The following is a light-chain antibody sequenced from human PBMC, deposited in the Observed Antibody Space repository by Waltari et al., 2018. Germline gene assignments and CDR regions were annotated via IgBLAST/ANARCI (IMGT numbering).Light chain of an antibody. CDR3: CSYAGSSTLI. CDR2: EVT. CDR1: IGALGTYNL. J-gene: IGLJ2*01. V-gene: IGLV2-23*02. Sequence: QSALTQPASVSGSPGQSITISCIGTIGALGTYNLVSWYQHHPGIAPTLMIFEVTKRPSGVSNRFSGSKSGNTASLTISGLQAEDEADYYCCSYAGSSTLIFGGGTKLTVL.